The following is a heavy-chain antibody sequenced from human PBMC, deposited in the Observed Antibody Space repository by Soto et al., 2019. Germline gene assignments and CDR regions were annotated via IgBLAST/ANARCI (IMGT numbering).Heavy chain of an antibody. Sequence: EVQLLESGGGLVQPGGSLRLSCAASGFTFSSYAMSWVRQAPGKGLEWVSAISGSGGSTYYADSVKGRFTNSGDNSNNAQSLQMNDLRAEDTAVYYCAKDPPITMPEFDYWGQGTLVTVS. J-gene: IGHJ4*02. D-gene: IGHD3-10*01. CDR2: ISGSGGST. V-gene: IGHV3-23*01. CDR1: GFTFSSYA. CDR3: AKDPPITMPEFDY.